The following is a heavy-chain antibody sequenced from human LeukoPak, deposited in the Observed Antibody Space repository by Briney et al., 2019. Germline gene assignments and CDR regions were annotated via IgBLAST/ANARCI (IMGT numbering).Heavy chain of an antibody. V-gene: IGHV3-7*03. CDR3: ARGGGLDV. CDR2: MNIDGSER. Sequence: GGSLRLSCAASGFSFSNYWMGWVRQAPGKRPEWVANMNIDGSERYYADSVKGRFTISRDNAKNSLYLQVSNLRAEDTAVYFCARGGGLDVWGQGATVTVSS. CDR1: GFSFSNYW. J-gene: IGHJ6*02. D-gene: IGHD3-16*01.